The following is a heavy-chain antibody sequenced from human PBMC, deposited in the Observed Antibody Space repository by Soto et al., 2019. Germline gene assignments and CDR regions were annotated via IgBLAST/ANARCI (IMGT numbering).Heavy chain of an antibody. CDR2: ISAYNGNT. J-gene: IGHJ3*02. D-gene: IGHD5-18*01. Sequence: ASVKVSCKASGYTFTSYGISWVRQAPGQGLERMGWISAYNGNTNYAQKLQGRVTMTTDTSTSTAYMELRSLRSDDTAVYYCASSESGYSYGYGAFDIWGQGTMVTVSS. CDR1: GYTFTSYG. CDR3: ASSESGYSYGYGAFDI. V-gene: IGHV1-18*04.